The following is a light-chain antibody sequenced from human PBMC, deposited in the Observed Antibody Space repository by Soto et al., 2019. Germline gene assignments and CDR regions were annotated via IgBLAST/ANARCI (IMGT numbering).Light chain of an antibody. CDR3: QQYGGSPIT. CDR1: QSVTTR. J-gene: IGKJ5*01. Sequence: IVLPPSTATLSLSPFSVAPLYCRASQSVTTRLAWYPHKPGQAPTLLMPGASNRASGVPVRFSGSGSGTDFTLTITRLEPEDFALYYCQQYGGSPITFGLGTRLEIK. V-gene: IGKV3-20*01. CDR2: GAS.